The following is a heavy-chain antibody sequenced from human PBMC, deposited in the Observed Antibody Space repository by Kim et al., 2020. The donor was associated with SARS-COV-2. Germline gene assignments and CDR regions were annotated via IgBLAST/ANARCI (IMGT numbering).Heavy chain of an antibody. J-gene: IGHJ4*02. D-gene: IGHD2-15*01. Sequence: NPPLKSRVTISVDTSKNQSTLKRSSVTAADTAVYYCAREEVVGARLSSGYWGQGTLVTVSS. CDR3: AREEVVGARLSSGY. V-gene: IGHV4-34*01.